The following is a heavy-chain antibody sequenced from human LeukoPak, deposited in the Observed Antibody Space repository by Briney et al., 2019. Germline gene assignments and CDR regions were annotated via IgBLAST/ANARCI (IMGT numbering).Heavy chain of an antibody. CDR2: ISYDGTDK. V-gene: IGHV3-30*18. Sequence: GGSLRLSCAAAGFSFNNYPMHWVRQAPGKGLEWVAVISYDGTDKSYADSVKGRFTISRDNAKNTLYLQMNSLRAEDTAVYYCAKAMGLARTKFYFDYWGQGTLVTVSS. CDR1: GFSFNNYP. J-gene: IGHJ4*02. CDR3: AKAMGLARTKFYFDY. D-gene: IGHD1-1*01.